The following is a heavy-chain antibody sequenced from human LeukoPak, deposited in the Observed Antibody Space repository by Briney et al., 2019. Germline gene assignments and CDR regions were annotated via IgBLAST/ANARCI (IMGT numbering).Heavy chain of an antibody. CDR3: AKLARTNDDNFFDF. CDR2: IGGRSDVI. J-gene: IGHJ4*02. Sequence: EGSLRLSCTASGFTFSSYSMNWVRQAPGKGLEWLSYIGGRSDVIRYADSVKDRFSISRDDAKNSLYLQMNSLRAEDTARYYCAKLARTNDDNFFDFWGQGTLVTVSS. CDR1: GFTFSSYS. D-gene: IGHD3-9*01. V-gene: IGHV3-48*01.